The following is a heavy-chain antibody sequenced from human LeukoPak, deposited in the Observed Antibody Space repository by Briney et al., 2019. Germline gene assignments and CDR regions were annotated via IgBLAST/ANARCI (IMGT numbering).Heavy chain of an antibody. Sequence: GGSLRLSCAASAFTFSTYWMHWVRQAPGKGLVWLSQINSDGGRTRYADSVKGRLTISRDKAKNTVYLQMNSLRAEDTAMYYCARGRNGFFDYWGHGTLVTVSS. CDR3: ARGRNGFFDY. D-gene: IGHD5-24*01. CDR2: INSDGGRT. CDR1: AFTFSTYW. J-gene: IGHJ4*01. V-gene: IGHV3-74*01.